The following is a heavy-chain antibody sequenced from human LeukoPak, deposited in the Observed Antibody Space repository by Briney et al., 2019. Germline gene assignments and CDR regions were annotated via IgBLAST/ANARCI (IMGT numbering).Heavy chain of an antibody. V-gene: IGHV1-18*01. Sequence: ASVKVSCKASGYTFTTYRISWVRQAAGQGREGMGWVNPYNGNTNYAQKFQGRVTQTTDTATSTAYMRLRRLRSDHSAMYYCAREIYGRFDFWGQGTLVTVSS. CDR1: GYTFTTYR. D-gene: IGHD4-17*01. CDR2: VNPYNGNT. CDR3: AREIYGRFDF. J-gene: IGHJ4*02.